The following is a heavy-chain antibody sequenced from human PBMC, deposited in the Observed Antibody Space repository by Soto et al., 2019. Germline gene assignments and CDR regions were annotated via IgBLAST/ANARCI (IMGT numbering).Heavy chain of an antibody. J-gene: IGHJ4*01. CDR3: ARGVVVTGNFDS. CDR1: DGSFNTSGFF. CDR2: IYNTGSA. V-gene: IGHV4-31*03. D-gene: IGHD3-10*01. Sequence: QVQLEESGPGLVKPSQTLSLTCSVSDGSFNTSGFFWNWIRQHPGKGLEWIGYIYNTGSAFYNPSLKSRVDLSVDTSNNHFSLRLHSLTVADTAVYFCARGVVVTGNFDSWGHGTPVTVSS.